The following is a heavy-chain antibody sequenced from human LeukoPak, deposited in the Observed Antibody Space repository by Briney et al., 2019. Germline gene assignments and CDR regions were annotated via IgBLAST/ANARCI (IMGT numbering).Heavy chain of an antibody. Sequence: PSETLSLTCAVYGESSFSSYYWSWIRQTPGGALEWIGEINHSGYTNYNPSLKSRVTLSIDTSKNQFSLRLNSVNAADTAVYYCSRQVVGNDYWGQGTLVTVSS. J-gene: IGHJ4*02. CDR1: GESSFSSYY. CDR3: SRQVVGNDY. D-gene: IGHD3-22*01. V-gene: IGHV4-34*01. CDR2: INHSGYT.